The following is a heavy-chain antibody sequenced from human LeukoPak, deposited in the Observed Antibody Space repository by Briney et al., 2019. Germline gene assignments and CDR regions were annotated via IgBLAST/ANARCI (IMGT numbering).Heavy chain of an antibody. V-gene: IGHV4-30-4*08. CDR2: IYYSGST. CDR3: ARGPYSSSWYYRY. Sequence: SETLSLTCTVSGGSISSGDYYWSWIRQPPGKGLEWIGYIYYSGSTYYNPSLKSRVTISVDTSKNQFSLKLSSVTAADTAVYYCARGPYSSSWYYRYWGQGTLVTVSS. CDR1: GGSISSGDYY. D-gene: IGHD6-13*01. J-gene: IGHJ4*02.